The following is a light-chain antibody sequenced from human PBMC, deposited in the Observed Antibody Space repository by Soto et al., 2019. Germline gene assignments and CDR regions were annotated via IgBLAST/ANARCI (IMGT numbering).Light chain of an antibody. CDR1: QSVGRN. CDR3: QQYGSSPQT. V-gene: IGKV3-20*01. Sequence: EILMTQSPATLSVSPWERATLSCRASQSVGRNLAWYQQKRGQPPRLLIYGASSRATGTPGRFSGSGSGTDFTLTITRLEPEDFAVYYCQQYGSSPQTFGQGTKVEIK. CDR2: GAS. J-gene: IGKJ1*01.